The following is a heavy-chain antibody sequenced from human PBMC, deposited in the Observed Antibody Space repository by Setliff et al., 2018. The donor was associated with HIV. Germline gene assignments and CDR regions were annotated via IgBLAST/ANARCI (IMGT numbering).Heavy chain of an antibody. V-gene: IGHV1-3*01. CDR1: GYTFTSYA. J-gene: IGHJ6*02. Sequence: ASVKVSCKASGYTFTSYAMHWVRQAPGQRLEWMGWINAANGNTKYSQKFQGRVTITRDTSASTAHMELSSLRSEDTAVYYCARDLSSGSYPFYYYYSGMDVWGQGATVTVSS. CDR3: ARDLSSGSYPFYYYYSGMDV. CDR2: INAANGNT. D-gene: IGHD1-26*01.